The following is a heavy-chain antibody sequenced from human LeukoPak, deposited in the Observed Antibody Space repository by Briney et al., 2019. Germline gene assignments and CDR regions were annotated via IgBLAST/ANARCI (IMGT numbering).Heavy chain of an antibody. CDR1: GYTFTSYY. V-gene: IGHV1-2*02. J-gene: IGHJ6*02. D-gene: IGHD6-19*01. CDR3: ARDSIYSSGPFPLLYGMDV. CDR2: INPNSGGT. Sequence: ASVKVSCKASGYTFTSYYMHWVRQAPGQGLEWMGWINPNSGGTNYAQKFQGRVTMTRDTSISTAYMELSRLRSDDTAVYYCARDSIYSSGPFPLLYGMDVWGQGTTVTVSS.